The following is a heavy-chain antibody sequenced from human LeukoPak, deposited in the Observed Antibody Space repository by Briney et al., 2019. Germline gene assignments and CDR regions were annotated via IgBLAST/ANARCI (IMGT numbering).Heavy chain of an antibody. V-gene: IGHV3-30-3*01. CDR2: ISYDGSNK. Sequence: GGSLRLSCAASGFTFSSYAMHRVRQAPGKGLEWVAVISYDGSNKYYADSVKGRFTISRDNSKNTLYLQMNSLRAEDTAVYYCAAQARDGYNLGAFDIWGQGTMVTVSS. CDR1: GFTFSSYA. J-gene: IGHJ3*02. CDR3: AAQARDGYNLGAFDI. D-gene: IGHD5-24*01.